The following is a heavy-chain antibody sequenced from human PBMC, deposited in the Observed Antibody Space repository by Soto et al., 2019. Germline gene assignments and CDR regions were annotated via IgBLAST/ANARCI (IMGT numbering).Heavy chain of an antibody. V-gene: IGHV3-23*01. CDR2: ILVGGST. CDR3: AKATATGGGAFDI. J-gene: IGHJ3*02. CDR1: GFICTSYD. Sequence: GGSLRLSCAASGFICTSYDMSWVRQVPGKGLEWVSTILVGGSTYYADSVKGRFTISRDRSKNTVFRQMNSLTAGDTAVYYCAKATATGGGAFDICGQGTMVTVSS. D-gene: IGHD2-8*02.